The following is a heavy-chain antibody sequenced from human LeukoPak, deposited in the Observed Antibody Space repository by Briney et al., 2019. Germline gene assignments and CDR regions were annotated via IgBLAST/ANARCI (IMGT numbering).Heavy chain of an antibody. J-gene: IGHJ3*02. CDR1: GGSISTYY. Sequence: SETLSLTCTVSGGSISTYYWSWIRQPPGKGLEWIGNIYSSGSTNYNPSLKSRVTISVDTSKNQFSLKLSSVTAADTAVYYCARQSATGAFDIWGQGTMVTVSS. D-gene: IGHD1-14*01. V-gene: IGHV4-59*08. CDR2: IYSSGST. CDR3: ARQSATGAFDI.